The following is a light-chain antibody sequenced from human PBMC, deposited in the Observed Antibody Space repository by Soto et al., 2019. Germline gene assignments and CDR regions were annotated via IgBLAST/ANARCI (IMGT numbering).Light chain of an antibody. CDR2: GAS. J-gene: IGKJ1*01. V-gene: IGKV3-20*01. Sequence: EIVLTQSPGTLSLSPGERATLSCRASQSVSSSYLAWYQQKPGQAPRLLIYGASSRATGIPDRFSGSGSGTDVTLTISRLEPEDFAVDYCQQYGSSPTWTFGQGTKVEIK. CDR1: QSVSSSY. CDR3: QQYGSSPTWT.